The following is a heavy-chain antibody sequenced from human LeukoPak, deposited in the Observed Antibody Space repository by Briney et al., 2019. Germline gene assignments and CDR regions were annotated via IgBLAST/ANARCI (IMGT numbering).Heavy chain of an antibody. Sequence: GASVKVSCKASGYTFTGYYMHSVLQAPGQRLEWMGWINPNSGGTNYAQKFQGRVTMTRDTSISTAYMELSRLRSDDTAVYYCARGSPAYAKDYWGQGTLVTVSS. CDR3: ARGSPAYAKDY. V-gene: IGHV1-2*02. CDR1: GYTFTGYY. CDR2: INPNSGGT. D-gene: IGHD2-8*01. J-gene: IGHJ4*02.